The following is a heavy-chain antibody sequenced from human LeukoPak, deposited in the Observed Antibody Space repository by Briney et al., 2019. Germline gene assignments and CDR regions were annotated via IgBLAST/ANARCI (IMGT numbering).Heavy chain of an antibody. CDR1: GYIFTNYG. CDR2: IDPSDSYS. CDR3: ARQLDYYDKRDY. D-gene: IGHD3-22*01. J-gene: IGHJ4*02. V-gene: IGHV5-10-1*01. Sequence: GESLQISCKGSGYIFTNYGISLVRQMPGKGLEWMGRIDPSDSYSNYGPSFQGHVTISADRSISTAYLQWRSLKASDTAMYYCARQLDYYDKRDYWGQGTLVTVAS.